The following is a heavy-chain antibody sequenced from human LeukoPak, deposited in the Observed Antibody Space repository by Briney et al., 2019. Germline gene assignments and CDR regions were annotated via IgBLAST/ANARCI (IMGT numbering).Heavy chain of an antibody. CDR1: GYTFTSYG. J-gene: IGHJ5*02. D-gene: IGHD6-13*01. CDR3: ARDRGPGVLAAAGTALPFDP. Sequence: WASVKVSCKASGYTFTSYGISWVRQAPGQGLEWMGWISAYNGNTNYVQKLQGRVTMTTDTSTSTAYMELRSLRSDDTAVYYCARDRGPGVLAAAGTALPFDPWGQGTLVTVSS. V-gene: IGHV1-18*01. CDR2: ISAYNGNT.